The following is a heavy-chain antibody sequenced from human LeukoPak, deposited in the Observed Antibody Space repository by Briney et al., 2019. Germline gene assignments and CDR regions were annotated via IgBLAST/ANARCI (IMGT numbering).Heavy chain of an antibody. CDR3: AKHMGAAAGYYYGMDV. D-gene: IGHD6-13*01. V-gene: IGHV3-23*01. Sequence: GGSLRLSCVASGFTFSNYGMSWVRQAPGKGLEWVSGISGSGISTYYADCVKGRFTISRDNSKNTLYLQMNSLRAEDTAVYYCAKHMGAAAGYYYGMDVWGQGTTVTVSS. CDR1: GFTFSNYG. CDR2: ISGSGIST. J-gene: IGHJ6*02.